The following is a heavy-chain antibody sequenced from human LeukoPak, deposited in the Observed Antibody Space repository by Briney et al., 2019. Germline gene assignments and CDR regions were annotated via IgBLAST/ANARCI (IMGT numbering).Heavy chain of an antibody. CDR3: AKTVELGGGYFHLRYGMDV. V-gene: IGHV3-23*01. CDR1: GFTFSNYA. CDR2: ISGTGDNK. J-gene: IGHJ6*01. D-gene: IGHD2-21*01. Sequence: GGSLTLSCAASGFTFSNYAMSWVRPAPGKGLEWVSGISGTGDNKYYAGSVKGRFTISRDNSKSTLYLQMNSLRAEDTAVYYCAKTVELGGGYFHLRYGMDVWGQGTTVTVSS.